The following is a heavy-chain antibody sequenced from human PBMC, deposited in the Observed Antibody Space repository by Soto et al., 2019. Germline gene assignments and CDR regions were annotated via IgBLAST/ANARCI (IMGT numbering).Heavy chain of an antibody. J-gene: IGHJ6*02. V-gene: IGHV3-21*01. D-gene: IGHD5-18*01. CDR3: ARDLKTWIQPSGGMDV. Sequence: EVQLVESGGGLVKPGGSLRLSCAASGFTFSSYSMNWVRQAPGKGLEWVSSISSSSSYIYYADSVKGRFTISRDNAKNSLYLQMNSLRAEDTAVYYCARDLKTWIQPSGGMDVWGQGTTVTVSS. CDR2: ISSSSSYI. CDR1: GFTFSSYS.